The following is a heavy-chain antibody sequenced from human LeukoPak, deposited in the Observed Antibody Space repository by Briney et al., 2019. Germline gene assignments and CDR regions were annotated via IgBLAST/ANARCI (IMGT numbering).Heavy chain of an antibody. J-gene: IGHJ6*03. V-gene: IGHV3-21*01. CDR3: ARDPYSGNYGNYYYYYMDV. CDR1: GFTFNNYN. D-gene: IGHD1-26*01. Sequence: GGSLRLSCAASGFTFNNYNMNWVRQAPGKALEWVSSITSSGAYIFYADSVKGRFTISRDNAKDSLYLQMNSLGPEDTAVYYYARDPYSGNYGNYYYYYMDVCGKGTTVTISS. CDR2: ITSSGAYI.